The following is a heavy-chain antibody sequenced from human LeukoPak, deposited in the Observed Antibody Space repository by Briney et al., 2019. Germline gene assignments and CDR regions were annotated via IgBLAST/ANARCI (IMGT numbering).Heavy chain of an antibody. Sequence: PSETLSLTCTVSGGSISSSSYYWGWIRQPPGKGLEWIGSIYYSGSTYYNPSLKSRVTISVDTSENQFSLKLSSVTAADTAVYYCASNAKDVDPDYYFDYWGQGTLVTVSS. J-gene: IGHJ4*02. CDR1: GGSISSSSYY. D-gene: IGHD5-18*01. CDR2: IYYSGST. CDR3: ASNAKDVDPDYYFDY. V-gene: IGHV4-39*07.